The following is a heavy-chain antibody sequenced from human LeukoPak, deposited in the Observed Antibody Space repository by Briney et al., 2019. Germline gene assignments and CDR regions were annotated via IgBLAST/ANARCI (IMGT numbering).Heavy chain of an antibody. J-gene: IGHJ6*02. V-gene: IGHV3-33*08. D-gene: IGHD1-7*01. CDR1: GGSISSSNW. CDR3: ARVAPRTTWHYGMDV. Sequence: LSLTCAVSGGSISSSNWWSWVRQAPGQGLEWVTFIRYDGSDKYYADSVKGRFTISRDNSKNTLYLQMNSLRADDTAVYYCARVAPRTTWHYGMDVWGQGTTVTVSS. CDR2: IRYDGSDK.